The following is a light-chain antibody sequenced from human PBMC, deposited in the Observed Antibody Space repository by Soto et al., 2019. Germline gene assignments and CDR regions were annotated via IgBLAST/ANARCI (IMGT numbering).Light chain of an antibody. V-gene: IGLV2-14*01. J-gene: IGLJ2*01. CDR3: SSFASSSTLVL. CDR2: EVT. Sequence: QSVLTQPASVSGSPGQSITISCTGTSSDVGAYNYVSWYQQHPGKAPKLMIYEVTNRPSGVSNRFSGSKSGNTASLTISGLHAEDDADYYCSSFASSSTLVLFGGGTKVTVL. CDR1: SSDVGAYNY.